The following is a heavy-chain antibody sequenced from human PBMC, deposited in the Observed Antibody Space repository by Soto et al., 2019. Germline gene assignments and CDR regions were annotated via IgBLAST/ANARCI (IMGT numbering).Heavy chain of an antibody. CDR1: GFTFSSYG. CDR2: ISYDGSNK. CDR3: AKLYYDSSGTEFDY. J-gene: IGHJ4*02. V-gene: IGHV3-30*18. D-gene: IGHD3-22*01. Sequence: PGGSLRLSCAASGFTFSSYGMHWVRQAPGKGLEWVAVISYDGSNKYYADSVKGRFTISRDNSKNTLYLQMNSLRAEDTAVYYCAKLYYDSSGTEFDYWGQGTLVTVSS.